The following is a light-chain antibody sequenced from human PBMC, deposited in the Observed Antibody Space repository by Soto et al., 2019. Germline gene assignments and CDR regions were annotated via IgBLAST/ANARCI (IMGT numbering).Light chain of an antibody. Sequence: QSALTQPASVSGSPGQSITISCTGTSSDIGAYNYVSWYQQHPGKAPKLMIYDVNIRPSGVSNRFSGSKSGNTASLTISGLQAEDEADYYSTSRTTSTTMIFGGGTKVTVL. V-gene: IGLV2-14*03. CDR1: SSDIGAYNY. CDR3: TSRTTSTTMI. J-gene: IGLJ2*01. CDR2: DVN.